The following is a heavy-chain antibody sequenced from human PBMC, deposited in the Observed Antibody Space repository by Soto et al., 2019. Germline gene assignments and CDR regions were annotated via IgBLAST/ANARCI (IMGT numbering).Heavy chain of an antibody. CDR2: IIPIFGTA. D-gene: IGHD6-13*01. Sequence: GASVKVSCKASGGTFSSYAISWLRQAPGQGLEWMGGIIPIFGTANYAQKFQGRVTITADESTSTAYMELSSLRSEDTAVYYCARDRTRVAAGYYYGMDVWGQGTTVTVSS. V-gene: IGHV1-69*13. J-gene: IGHJ6*02. CDR1: GGTFSSYA. CDR3: ARDRTRVAAGYYYGMDV.